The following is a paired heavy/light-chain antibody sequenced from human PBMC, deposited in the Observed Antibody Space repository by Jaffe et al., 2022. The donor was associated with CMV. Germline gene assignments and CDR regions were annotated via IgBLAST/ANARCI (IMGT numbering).Heavy chain of an antibody. CDR3: ARAGYCTSSSCSQGDVLRFVCDA. Sequence: EVQLVDSGGDLVQPGGSLRLSCAASGFTFRSYSMNWVRQAPGKGLEWVSYISSSGGTKYYADSVKGRFTISRDNAKNSLYLQMNSLRDEDTAVYYCARAGYCTSSSCSQGDVLRFVCDAWGQGTLVTVSS. CDR2: ISSSGGTK. CDR1: GFTFRSYS. V-gene: IGHV3-48*02. D-gene: IGHD2-2*01. J-gene: IGHJ5*02.
Light chain of an antibody. CDR3: QKYNSAPPVT. CDR2: AAS. CDR1: QGISNY. V-gene: IGKV1-27*01. J-gene: IGKJ3*01. Sequence: DIQMTQSPSSLSASVGDRVTITCRASQGISNYLAWYQQKPGILPKLLIYAASTLQSGVPSRFSGSGSGTDFTLTINSLQPEDVATYYCQKYNSAPPVTFGPGTKVDIK.